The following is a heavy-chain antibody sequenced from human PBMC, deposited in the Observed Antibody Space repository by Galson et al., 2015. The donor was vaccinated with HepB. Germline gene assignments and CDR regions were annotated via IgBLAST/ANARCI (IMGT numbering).Heavy chain of an antibody. Sequence: SLRLSCAVSGFTFNTYRMNWVRQTPGKGLEWVSSISSSGYHIHYADSVRGRFTISRDNPKNSLYLQMNSLRAEDTAVYYCARGDYMDVWGKGTSVTVSS. V-gene: IGHV3-21*01. J-gene: IGHJ6*03. CDR2: ISSSGYHI. CDR1: GFTFNTYR. CDR3: ARGDYMDV.